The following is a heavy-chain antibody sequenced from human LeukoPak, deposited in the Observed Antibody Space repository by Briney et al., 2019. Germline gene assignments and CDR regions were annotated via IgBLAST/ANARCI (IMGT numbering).Heavy chain of an antibody. CDR2: IRSSTSYI. V-gene: IGHV3-21*01. D-gene: IGHD5-18*01. Sequence: PGGSLRLSCAASGFTFSSYSMNWVRQAPGKGLEWVSSIRSSTSYIYYADSVRGRFTISRDNTKNSPYLQMNSLRAEDTAVYYCTRWGYTYGADYWGQGTLVTVSS. J-gene: IGHJ4*02. CDR1: GFTFSSYS. CDR3: TRWGYTYGADY.